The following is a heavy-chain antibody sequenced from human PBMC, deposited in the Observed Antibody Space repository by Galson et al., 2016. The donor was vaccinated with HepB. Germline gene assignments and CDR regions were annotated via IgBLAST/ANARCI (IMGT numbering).Heavy chain of an antibody. D-gene: IGHD5-18*01. CDR2: ISGRSSYI. V-gene: IGHV3-21*01. Sequence: SLRLSCAASTFTFSDYSMNWVRQAPGKGLEWVSFISGRSSYIYYSDSVEGRFTVSRDNAKNSLFLQMNSLRAEDTAVYYCARVRPVGYAYYKDVWGQGTTVTVS. J-gene: IGHJ6*03. CDR3: ARVRPVGYAYYKDV. CDR1: TFTFSDYS.